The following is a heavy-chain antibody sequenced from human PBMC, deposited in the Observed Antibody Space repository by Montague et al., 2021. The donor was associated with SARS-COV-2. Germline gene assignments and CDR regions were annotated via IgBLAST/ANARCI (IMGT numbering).Heavy chain of an antibody. CDR3: AREVRGRIVVVIAIPYFYFDY. V-gene: IGHV4-39*07. Sequence: SETLSLTCTVSGGSISSGGYYWSWIRQPPGKGLEWIGEINHSGSTNYNPSLKSRVTISVDTSKNQFSLKLSSATAADTAVYYCAREVRGRIVVVIAIPYFYFDYWGQGTLVTVSS. CDR1: GGSISSGGYY. D-gene: IGHD2-21*01. CDR2: INHSGST. J-gene: IGHJ4*02.